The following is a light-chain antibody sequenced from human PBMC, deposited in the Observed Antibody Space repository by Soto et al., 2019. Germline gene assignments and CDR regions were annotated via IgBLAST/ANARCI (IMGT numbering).Light chain of an antibody. CDR2: DVS. Sequence: QSALTQPASVAGSPGQSITISCTGTTSDVGGHDYVSWYQRHPGKAPKLLIFDVSRRPSGISSRFSGSKSGNTASLTISGLRAEDESDYYCSSYSATSTLVVFGGGTKVTVL. V-gene: IGLV2-14*01. CDR3: SSYSATSTLVV. CDR1: TSDVGGHDY. J-gene: IGLJ2*01.